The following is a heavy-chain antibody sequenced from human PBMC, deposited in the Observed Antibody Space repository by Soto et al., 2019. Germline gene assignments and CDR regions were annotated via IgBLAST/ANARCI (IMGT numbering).Heavy chain of an antibody. CDR2: IIPIFGTA. CDR3: ARDGSPPDYDFWSGEKRLRYGMDV. V-gene: IGHV1-69*06. J-gene: IGHJ6*02. Sequence: VKVSCKASGGTFSSYAISWVRQAPGQGLEWMGGIIPIFGTANYAQKFQGRVTITADKSTSTAYMELSSLRSEDTAVYYCARDGSPPDYDFWSGEKRLRYGMDVWGQGTTVTVSS. D-gene: IGHD3-3*01. CDR1: GGTFSSYA.